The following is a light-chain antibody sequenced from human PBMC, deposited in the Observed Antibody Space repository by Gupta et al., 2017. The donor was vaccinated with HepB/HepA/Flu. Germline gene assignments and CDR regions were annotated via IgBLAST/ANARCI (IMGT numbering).Light chain of an antibody. CDR1: QSFTSGY. CDR2: GAS. CDR3: QHSDYSITCT. Sequence: EIVLTQSPGTLSLSPGERATLSCRASQSFTSGYLAWYQQKPGQAPRLLIYGASSRATDIPDRFSGSGSGTDFTLTISRLEPEDFAVYYGQHSDYSITCTFGGGTKVEIK. V-gene: IGKV3-20*01. J-gene: IGKJ4*01.